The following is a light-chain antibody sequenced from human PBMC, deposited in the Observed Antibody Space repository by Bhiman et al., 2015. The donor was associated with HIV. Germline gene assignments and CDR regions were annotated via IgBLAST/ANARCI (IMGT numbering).Light chain of an antibody. CDR3: QAWDGNTEV. CDR2: QDN. V-gene: IGLV3-1*01. CDR1: KLGDKF. Sequence: SYELAQPPSVSVSPGQTASIACSGDKLGDKFVCWYQQKPGQSPLLVIFQDNRRPSGIPERFSGSNSGNTATLTISATQAMDEADYYCQAWDGNTEVFGTGDQG. J-gene: IGLJ1*01.